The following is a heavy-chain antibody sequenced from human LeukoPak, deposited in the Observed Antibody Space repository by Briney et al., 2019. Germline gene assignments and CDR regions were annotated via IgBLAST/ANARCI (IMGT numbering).Heavy chain of an antibody. CDR1: GYSFTSYW. CDR3: ARLGGYCSGGSCWLDP. D-gene: IGHD2-15*01. J-gene: IGHJ5*02. Sequence: GESLKIPCKGSGYSFTSYWIGWVRQMPGKGLEWMGIIYPGDSDTRYSPSFQGQVTISADKSISTAYLQWSSLKASDTAMYYCARLGGYCSGGSCWLDPWGQGTLVTVSS. V-gene: IGHV5-51*01. CDR2: IYPGDSDT.